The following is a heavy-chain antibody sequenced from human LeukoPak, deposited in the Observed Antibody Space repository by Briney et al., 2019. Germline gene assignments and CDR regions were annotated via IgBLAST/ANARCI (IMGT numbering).Heavy chain of an antibody. Sequence: GSLRLSCAASGFTFSSSAMSWVRQAPGKGLEWVSAISNNGGYTYYAVSVQGRFTISRDNSKSTLCLQMNSLRAEDTAVYYCAKQLGYCSDGSCYFPYWGQGTLVTVSS. CDR1: GFTFSSSA. CDR3: AKQLGYCSDGSCYFPY. D-gene: IGHD2-15*01. V-gene: IGHV3-23*01. J-gene: IGHJ4*02. CDR2: ISNNGGYT.